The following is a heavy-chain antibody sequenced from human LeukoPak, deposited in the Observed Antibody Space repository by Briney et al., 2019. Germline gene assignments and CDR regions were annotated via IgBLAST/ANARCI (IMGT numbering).Heavy chain of an antibody. D-gene: IGHD3-3*01. J-gene: IGHJ5*02. V-gene: IGHV1-18*01. CDR3: ARVPTYYDFWSGYLHWFDL. CDR2: ISAYNGNT. CDR1: GYTFTSYG. Sequence: ASVKVSCKASGYTFTSYGISWVRQAPGQGLEWMGWISAYNGNTNYAQKLQGRVTMTTDTSTSTAYMELRSLRSDDTAVYYCARVPTYYDFWSGYLHWFDLWGQGTLVTVSS.